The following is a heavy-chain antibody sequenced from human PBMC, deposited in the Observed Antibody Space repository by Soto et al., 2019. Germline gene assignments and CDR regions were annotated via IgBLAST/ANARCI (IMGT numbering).Heavy chain of an antibody. D-gene: IGHD5-12*01. J-gene: IGHJ4*02. V-gene: IGHV3-66*01. CDR2: IYSGGNT. Sequence: PGGSLRLSCAASGFTVSTNYMSWVRQAPGKGLEWVSVIYSGGNTYYADSVKGRFTISRDNSKNTLYLQMNTLRAEDTAVYYCAKEDGSPFGYWGQGTLDTVSS. CDR3: AKEDGSPFGY. CDR1: GFTVSTNY.